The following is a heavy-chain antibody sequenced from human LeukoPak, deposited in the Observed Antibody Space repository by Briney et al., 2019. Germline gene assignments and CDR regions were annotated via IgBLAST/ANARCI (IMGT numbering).Heavy chain of an antibody. CDR3: ARGSSRMSIVVVPAAINWFDP. D-gene: IGHD2-2*02. Sequence: PSETLSLTCAVYGGSFSGYYWSWIRQPPGKGLEWIGEINHSGSTNYNPSLKSRVTISVDTSKNQFSLKLSSVTAADTAVYYCARGSSRMSIVVVPAAINWFDPWGQGTLVIVSS. CDR2: INHSGST. CDR1: GGSFSGYY. J-gene: IGHJ5*02. V-gene: IGHV4-34*01.